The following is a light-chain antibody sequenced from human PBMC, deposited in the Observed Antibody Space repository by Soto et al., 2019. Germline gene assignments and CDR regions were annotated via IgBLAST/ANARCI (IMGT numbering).Light chain of an antibody. CDR2: EVT. CDR1: NSDIGNYNI. Sequence: QSVLTQPASVSGSPGQSITISCTGSNSDIGNYNIVSWYQQHPDKAPQLIIYEVTKRPSGVSNRFSGSKSGNTAYLTISGLQAEDEADYYCFSHRGGDSHVFGTGTKVTV. J-gene: IGLJ1*01. V-gene: IGLV2-23*02. CDR3: FSHRGGDSHV.